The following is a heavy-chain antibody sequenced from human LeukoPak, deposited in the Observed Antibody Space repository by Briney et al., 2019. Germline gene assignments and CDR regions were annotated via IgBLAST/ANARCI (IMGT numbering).Heavy chain of an antibody. D-gene: IGHD3-10*01. CDR1: GFTFSSYA. Sequence: GGSLRLSCAASGFTFSSYAMHWVRQAPGKGLEWVAVISYDGSNKYYADSVKGRFTISRDNSKDTLYLQMNSLRAEDTAVYYCAKNPVQLLSYGESFYFDSWGQGTLVTVSS. CDR3: AKNPVQLLSYGESFYFDS. J-gene: IGHJ4*02. V-gene: IGHV3-30-3*02. CDR2: ISYDGSNK.